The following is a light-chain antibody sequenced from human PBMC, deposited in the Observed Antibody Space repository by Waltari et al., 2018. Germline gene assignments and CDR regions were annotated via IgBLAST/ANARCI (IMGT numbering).Light chain of an antibody. CDR1: QSVGRS. CDR2: EAS. Sequence: EIVLTQSPGTLSLSPGERATLACRASQSVGRSLAWYQQKPGQAPRLLIYEASRRATVIPYRFSGSGSGTDFSLTISRLEPEDFAVYYCQHYVRLPATFGQGTKVEI. V-gene: IGKV3-20*01. J-gene: IGKJ1*01. CDR3: QHYVRLPAT.